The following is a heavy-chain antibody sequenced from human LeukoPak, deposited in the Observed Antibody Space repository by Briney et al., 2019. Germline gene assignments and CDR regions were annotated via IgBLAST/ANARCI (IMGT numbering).Heavy chain of an antibody. J-gene: IGHJ4*02. D-gene: IGHD2-15*01. Sequence: GGSLRLSCAASGFTFSGYAMSWVREAPGKGLEWVSTISGSGGSTYYADSVKGRFTISRDNSNNMLYLHMNSLRAEDTAVYYCAKANGRSLDYWGQGTLVTVSS. CDR1: GFTFSGYA. V-gene: IGHV3-23*01. CDR2: ISGSGGST. CDR3: AKANGRSLDY.